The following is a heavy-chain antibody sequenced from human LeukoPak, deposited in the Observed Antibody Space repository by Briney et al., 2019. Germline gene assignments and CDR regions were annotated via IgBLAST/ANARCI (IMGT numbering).Heavy chain of an antibody. CDR2: ISGSGGST. V-gene: IGHV3-23*01. CDR1: GFTFSSYA. J-gene: IGHJ4*02. CDR3: AKVAGYSSSHFDY. D-gene: IGHD6-13*01. Sequence: PGGSLRHSCAASGFTFSSYAMSWVRQAPGKGLVWVSAISGSGGSTYYADSVKGRFTISRDNSKNTLYLQMNSLRAEDTAVYECAKVAGYSSSHFDYWGQGTLVTVSS.